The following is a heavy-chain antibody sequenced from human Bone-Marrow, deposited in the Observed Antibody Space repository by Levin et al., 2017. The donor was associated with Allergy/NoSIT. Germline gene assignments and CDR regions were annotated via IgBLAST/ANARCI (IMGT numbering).Heavy chain of an antibody. V-gene: IGHV3-9*02. J-gene: IGHJ4*02. Sequence: PGGSLRLSCAASGFTSDDYAMHWVRQAPGKGLEWVSGINWKSDTLGYADSVKGRFTISRDNAKNSLYLQMNSLRAEDTALYYCVKDKGKERWAFDYWGQGTLVTVSS. CDR1: GFTSDDYA. D-gene: IGHD4-23*01. CDR3: VKDKGKERWAFDY. CDR2: INWKSDTL.